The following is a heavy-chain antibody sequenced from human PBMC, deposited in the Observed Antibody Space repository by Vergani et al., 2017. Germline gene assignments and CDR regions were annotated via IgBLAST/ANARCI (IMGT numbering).Heavy chain of an antibody. Sequence: EVQLLESGGDLVQPGGSLRLSCAASGFTFNHYAMNWVRQAPGKGLEWVSGISGSGGSTYYAGSVKGRFTLSRDSSKNTLYLQMNSLSAGDTAVYYCAKATPRNSGYDYLYYYHAMDVWGQGTTVTVSS. J-gene: IGHJ6*02. CDR2: ISGSGGST. V-gene: IGHV3-23*01. D-gene: IGHD5-12*01. CDR3: AKATPRNSGYDYLYYYHAMDV. CDR1: GFTFNHYA.